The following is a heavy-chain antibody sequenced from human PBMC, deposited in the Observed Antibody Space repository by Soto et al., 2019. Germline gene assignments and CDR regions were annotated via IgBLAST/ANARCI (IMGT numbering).Heavy chain of an antibody. Sequence: ASVKVSCKASGYNLINSYMHWVRQAPGQGVEWMGRDRPKSIGTNNAQKIHSRVSKTWVTSLKTAYIDLSSLMSDGTDGYYCAILLGDISDYYGMDVWGQGTTVTVSS. D-gene: IGHD3-22*01. CDR1: GYNLINSY. V-gene: IGHV1-2*02. CDR2: DRPKSIGT. CDR3: AILLGDISDYYGMDV. J-gene: IGHJ6*02.